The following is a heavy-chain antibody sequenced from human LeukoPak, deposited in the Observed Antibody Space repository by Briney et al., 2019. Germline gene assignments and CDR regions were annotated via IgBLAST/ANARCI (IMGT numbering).Heavy chain of an antibody. J-gene: IGHJ4*02. Sequence: GGSLQISCKGSGYHFTSYWISWGRQVPGKGVEGMERIDPSDSYTNYSPSFQGHVTISADKSISTAYLQWSSLNASDTAMYYCARLGMVAATNYFDYWGQGTLVTVSS. V-gene: IGHV5-10-1*01. CDR3: ARLGMVAATNYFDY. CDR1: GYHFTSYW. D-gene: IGHD2-15*01. CDR2: IDPSDSYT.